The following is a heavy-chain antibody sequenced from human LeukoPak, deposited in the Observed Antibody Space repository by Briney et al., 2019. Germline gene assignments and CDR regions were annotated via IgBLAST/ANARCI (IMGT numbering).Heavy chain of an antibody. Sequence: GGSLRLSCAASKFTFSDYYMSWIRQAPGKGLEWVSAISGSGGSTYYADSVKGRFTISRDNSKNTLYLQMNSLRAEDTAVYYCAKDGLIVVVPAALPGWFDPWGQGTLVTVSS. D-gene: IGHD2-2*01. J-gene: IGHJ5*02. CDR2: ISGSGGST. CDR1: KFTFSDYY. V-gene: IGHV3-23*01. CDR3: AKDGLIVVVPAALPGWFDP.